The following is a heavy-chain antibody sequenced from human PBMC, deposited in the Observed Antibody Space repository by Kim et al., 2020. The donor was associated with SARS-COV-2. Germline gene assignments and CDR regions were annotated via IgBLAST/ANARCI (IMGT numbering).Heavy chain of an antibody. Sequence: SETLSLTCTVSGGYISSYYWSWIRQPPGKGLEWIGYIYYSGSTNYNPSLKSRVTISVDTSKNQFSPKLSSVTAADTAVYYCARGGTIFGVVIEPFDYWG. J-gene: IGHJ4*01. D-gene: IGHD3-3*01. CDR1: GGYISSYY. CDR3: ARGGTIFGVVIEPFDY. V-gene: IGHV4-59*01. CDR2: IYYSGST.